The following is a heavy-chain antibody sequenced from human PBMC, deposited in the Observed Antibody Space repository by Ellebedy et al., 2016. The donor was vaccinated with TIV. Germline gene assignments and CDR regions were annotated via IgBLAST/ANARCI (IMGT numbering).Heavy chain of an antibody. CDR3: ARDLGYCSGGTRYALFDY. CDR2: IKEDGSEK. J-gene: IGHJ4*02. CDR1: GFTFSNYW. V-gene: IGHV3-7*01. D-gene: IGHD2-15*01. Sequence: GGSLRLXCAASGFTFSNYWMSWVRQAPGKGLEWVAHIKEDGSEKYSMDSVKGGFTISRDNAKNSLYLQMNSLRAEDTAVYYCARDLGYCSGGTRYALFDYWGQGTLVTVSS.